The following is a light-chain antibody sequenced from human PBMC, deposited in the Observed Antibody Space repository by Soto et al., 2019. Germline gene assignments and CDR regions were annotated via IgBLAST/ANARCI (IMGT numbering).Light chain of an antibody. CDR3: GAWDTSLTVYV. CDR1: SSNIAANS. V-gene: IGLV1-51*01. CDR2: DSD. Sequence: QAVLTQPPSVSAAPGQEVTISCSGSSSNIAANSVSWYQHLPGTAPKLLIYDSDRRHSGTPARFSGSKSGTSATLGITGLQTGDEADYYSGAWDTSLTVYVFGSGTKLTVL. J-gene: IGLJ1*01.